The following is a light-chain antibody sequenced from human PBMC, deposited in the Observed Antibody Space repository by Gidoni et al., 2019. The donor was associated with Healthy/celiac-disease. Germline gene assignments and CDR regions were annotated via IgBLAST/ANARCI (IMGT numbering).Light chain of an antibody. Sequence: TPGEPASISCRSSQSLLHSNGYNYLDWYLQKPGQSPQLLIYLGSNRASGVPDRFSGSGSGTDFTLKISRVEAEDVGVYYCMQALQTPLTFGXXTRLGIK. CDR1: QSLLHSNGYNY. J-gene: IGKJ5*01. V-gene: IGKV2-28*01. CDR3: MQALQTPLT. CDR2: LGS.